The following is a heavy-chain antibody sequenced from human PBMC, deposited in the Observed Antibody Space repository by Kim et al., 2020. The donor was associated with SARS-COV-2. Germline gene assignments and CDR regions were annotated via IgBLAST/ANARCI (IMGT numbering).Heavy chain of an antibody. J-gene: IGHJ4*02. Sequence: GGSLRLSCAASGFTFSDYYMSWIRQAPGKGLEWISYISSSGNTIYYADSVKGRFTISRDNAKNSLYLQMNSLRAEDTAVYYCARDPDIVATITADDFDYWGQGTLVTVSS. CDR1: GFTFSDYY. D-gene: IGHD5-12*01. CDR2: ISSSGNTI. CDR3: ARDPDIVATITADDFDY. V-gene: IGHV3-11*01.